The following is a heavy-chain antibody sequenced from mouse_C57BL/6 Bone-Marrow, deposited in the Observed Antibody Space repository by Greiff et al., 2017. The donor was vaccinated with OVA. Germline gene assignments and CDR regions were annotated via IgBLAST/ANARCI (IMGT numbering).Heavy chain of an antibody. D-gene: IGHD2-12*01. CDR2: INPYNGGT. J-gene: IGHJ4*01. Sequence: VQLQQSGPVLVKPGASVKMSCKASGYTFTDYYMNWVKQSHGKSLEWIGVINPYNGGTSYNQKFKGKATLTVDKSSSTAYMELNSLTSEDSAVYYCARYDFHAMDYWGQGTSVTVSS. V-gene: IGHV1-19*01. CDR1: GYTFTDYY. CDR3: ARYDFHAMDY.